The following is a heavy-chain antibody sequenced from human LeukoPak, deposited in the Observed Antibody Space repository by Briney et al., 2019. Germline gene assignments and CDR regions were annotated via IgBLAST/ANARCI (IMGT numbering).Heavy chain of an antibody. D-gene: IGHD3-22*01. CDR2: IYSGGGT. V-gene: IGHV3-53*01. CDR1: GFTVSSNY. CDR3: AGPGNYYDSSGYPFDY. Sequence: PGGSLRLSCAASGFTVSSNYMSWVRQAPGKGLEWGSVIYSGGGTYYADSVKGRFTISRDNSKNTLYLQMNSLRAEDTAVYYCAGPGNYYDSSGYPFDYWGQGTLVTVSS. J-gene: IGHJ4*02.